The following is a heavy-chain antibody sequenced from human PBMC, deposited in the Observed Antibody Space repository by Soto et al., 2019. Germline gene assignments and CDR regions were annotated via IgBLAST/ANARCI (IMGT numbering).Heavy chain of an antibody. CDR3: TTNIVVRCGGYYGMDV. V-gene: IGHV3-15*06. J-gene: IGHJ6*02. D-gene: IGHD2-15*01. CDR1: GFIFSDAW. CDR2: IKSKTDGETT. Sequence: PGGSLRLSCEVSGFIFSDAWMTWVRQSPGKGLEWVGRIKSKTDGETTQYAAAVKGRFSISRDDSKNILYMEMKSLKADDTAVYYCTTNIVVRCGGYYGMDVWGQGTTVTVSS.